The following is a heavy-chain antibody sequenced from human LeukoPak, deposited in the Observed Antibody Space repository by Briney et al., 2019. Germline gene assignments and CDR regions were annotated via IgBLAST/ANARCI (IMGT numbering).Heavy chain of an antibody. CDR1: GYTFTGYY. CDR3: ARDRSYDSSGYYYPWYFDY. J-gene: IGHJ4*02. Sequence: GASVKVSCKASGYTFTGYYMHWVRQAPGQGLEWMGWINPNSGGTNYAQKFQGRVTMTRDTSISTAYMELSRLRSDDTAVYYCARDRSYDSSGYYYPWYFDYWGREPWSASPQ. CDR2: INPNSGGT. D-gene: IGHD3-22*01. V-gene: IGHV1-2*02.